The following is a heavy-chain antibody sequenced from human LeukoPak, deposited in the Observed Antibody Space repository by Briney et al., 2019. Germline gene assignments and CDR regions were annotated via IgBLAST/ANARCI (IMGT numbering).Heavy chain of an antibody. D-gene: IGHD2/OR15-2a*01. J-gene: IGHJ6*03. CDR3: AARLSYMDV. CDR2: IVVGSGNT. Sequence: SVKVCCKASGFTFTTSAMQWARQARGQRLEWIGWIVVGSGNTNYAQKFQERVTITRDMSTSTAYMELSSLRFEDTAVYYCAARLSYMDVWGKGTTVTISS. CDR1: GFTFTTSA. V-gene: IGHV1-58*02.